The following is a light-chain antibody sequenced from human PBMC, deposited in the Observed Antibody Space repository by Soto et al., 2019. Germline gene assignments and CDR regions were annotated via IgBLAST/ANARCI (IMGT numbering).Light chain of an antibody. J-gene: IGKJ1*01. V-gene: IGKV1-39*01. Sequence: DIQMTQSPSSLSAAVGDRVTITCRARQSISSYLNWYQQKPGKAPKLLIYAASSLQSGVPSRFSGSGSGTDFTLTISSQQSEDFATYYCQQSYSTPWTFRQGTNVEIK. CDR3: QQSYSTPWT. CDR2: AAS. CDR1: QSISSY.